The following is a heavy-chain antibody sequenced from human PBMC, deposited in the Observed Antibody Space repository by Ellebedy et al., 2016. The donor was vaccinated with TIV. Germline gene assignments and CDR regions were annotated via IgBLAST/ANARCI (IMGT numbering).Heavy chain of an antibody. V-gene: IGHV1-2*02. D-gene: IGHD3-10*01. J-gene: IGHJ6*02. CDR2: INPNTGDT. CDR3: HVWFGELRYGMDV. CDR1: GYTFTGYY. Sequence: AASVKVSCKASGYTFTGYYLHWVRQAPGQGLECVGWINPNTGDTYYVEKFQGRVSMTRDRSISTAYMELSRLRFEDTAVYYCHVWFGELRYGMDVWGQGTTVSVSS.